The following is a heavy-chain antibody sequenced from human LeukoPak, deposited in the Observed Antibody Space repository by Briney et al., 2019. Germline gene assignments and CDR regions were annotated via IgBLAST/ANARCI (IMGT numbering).Heavy chain of an antibody. CDR1: GYSISSGYY. J-gene: IGHJ3*02. CDR3: ARTVDYGGAFDI. D-gene: IGHD4-17*01. V-gene: IGHV4-38-2*01. Sequence: SETLSLTCAVSGYSISSGYYWGWIRQPPGKGLEWIGSIYHSGSTYYNTSLKSRVTISVDPSKNQFSLKLSSVTAADTAVYYCARTVDYGGAFDIWGQGTMVTVSS. CDR2: IYHSGST.